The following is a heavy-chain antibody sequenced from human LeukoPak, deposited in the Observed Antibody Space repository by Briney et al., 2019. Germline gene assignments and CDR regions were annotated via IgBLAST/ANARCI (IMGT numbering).Heavy chain of an antibody. V-gene: IGHV5-51*01. J-gene: IGHJ4*02. CDR2: INPGDSDT. CDR1: GYSFTSYW. Sequence: GESLKISCKGSGYSFTSYWIGWVRQMPGKGLEWMGIINPGDSDTRYSPSFQGQVTISADKSISTAYLQWSSLKASDTAMYYCARLRYCSSTSCSPPDYWGQGTLVTVSS. D-gene: IGHD2-2*01. CDR3: ARLRYCSSTSCSPPDY.